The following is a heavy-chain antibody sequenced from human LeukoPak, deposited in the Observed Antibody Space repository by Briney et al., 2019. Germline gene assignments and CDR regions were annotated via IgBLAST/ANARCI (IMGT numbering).Heavy chain of an antibody. CDR3: AKDRA. J-gene: IGHJ4*02. CDR2: ISGSGGST. Sequence: GRSLRLSCAASGFTFSSYVMSWVRQAPGKGLEWVSAISGSGGSTSYADSVKRGFTISRDNSKNTLCLQTNSLRAEDTAIYYCAKDRAWGQGTLVTVSS. CDR1: GFTFSSYV. V-gene: IGHV3-23*01.